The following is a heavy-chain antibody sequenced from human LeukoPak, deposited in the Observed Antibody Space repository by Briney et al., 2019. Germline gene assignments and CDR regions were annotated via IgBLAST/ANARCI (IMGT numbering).Heavy chain of an antibody. J-gene: IGHJ4*02. CDR3: ARVIVGASIEY. D-gene: IGHD1-26*01. CDR2: INHSGST. Sequence: SETLSLTCAVHGGPLSGYDWSWIRQPPGKGLEWIGEINHSGSTNYNPSLKSRVTILVDTSKNQFSLKLSSVTAADTGVYYCARVIVGASIEYWGQGTLVTVSS. CDR1: GGPLSGYD. V-gene: IGHV4-34*01.